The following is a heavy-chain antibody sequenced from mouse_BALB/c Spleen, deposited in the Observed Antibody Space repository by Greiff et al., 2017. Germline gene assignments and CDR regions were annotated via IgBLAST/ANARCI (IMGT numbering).Heavy chain of an antibody. V-gene: IGHV6-6*02. CDR3: TRRNYRYDWFAY. J-gene: IGHJ3*01. CDR1: GFTFSSYW. CDR2: IRLKSDNYAT. Sequence: VQLKESGGGLVQPGGSMKLSCVASGFTFSSYWMSWVRQSPEKGLEWVAEIRLKSDNYATHYAESVKGKFTISRDDSKSRLYLQMNSLRAEDTGIYYCTRRNYRYDWFAYWGQGTLVTVSA. D-gene: IGHD2-14*01.